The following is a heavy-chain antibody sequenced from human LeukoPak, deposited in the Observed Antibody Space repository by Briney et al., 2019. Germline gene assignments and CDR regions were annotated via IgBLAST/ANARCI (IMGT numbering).Heavy chain of an antibody. D-gene: IGHD2-15*01. V-gene: IGHV3-9*01. J-gene: IGHJ4*02. CDR3: TKGSGSWVDY. Sequence: QTGGSLRLSCAASGFTFDDHAMHWVRQAPGKGLKWVSGISGNGGSRGYADSVKGRFTISRDNAKNSLFLQMNSLRVEDTAFYYCTKGSGSWVDYWGQGTLVTVSS. CDR2: ISGNGGSR. CDR1: GFTFDDHA.